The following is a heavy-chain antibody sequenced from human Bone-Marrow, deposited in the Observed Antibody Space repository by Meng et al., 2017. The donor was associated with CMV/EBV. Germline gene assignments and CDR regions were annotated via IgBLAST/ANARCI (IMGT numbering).Heavy chain of an antibody. CDR3: ARVNQSSGYYYFDY. Sequence: GGSLRLSCAASGFTFSSYSMNWVRQAPGKGLEWVSSISSSSSYIYYADSVKGRFTISRDNAKNSLYLQMNSLRAEDTAVYYCARVNQSSGYYYFDYWGQGNLVTVSS. CDR2: ISSSSSYI. D-gene: IGHD3-22*01. J-gene: IGHJ4*02. V-gene: IGHV3-21*01. CDR1: GFTFSSYS.